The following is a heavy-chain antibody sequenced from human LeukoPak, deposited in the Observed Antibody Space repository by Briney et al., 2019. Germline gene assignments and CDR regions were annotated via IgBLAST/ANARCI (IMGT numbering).Heavy chain of an antibody. J-gene: IGHJ3*02. CDR2: ISSSGSTI. CDR3: ASTPPPDYYDSSGHYLGAFDI. D-gene: IGHD3-22*01. V-gene: IGHV3-11*01. CDR1: GFTFSDYY. Sequence: GGSLRLSCAASGFTFSDYYMSWIRQAPGKGLEWVSYISSSGSTIYYADSVKGRFTISRDNAKNSLYLQMNSLRAEDTAVYYCASTPPPDYYDSSGHYLGAFDIWGQGTMVTVSS.